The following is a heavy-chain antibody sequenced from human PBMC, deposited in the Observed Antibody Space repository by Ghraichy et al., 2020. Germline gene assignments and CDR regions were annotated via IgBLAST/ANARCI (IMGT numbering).Heavy chain of an antibody. CDR2: ISSSSSYI. CDR1: GFTFSSYS. V-gene: IGHV3-21*01. D-gene: IGHD3-9*01. Sequence: ETLSLTCAASGFTFSSYSMNWVRQAPGKGLEWVSSISSSSSYIYYADSVKGRFTISRDNAKNSLYLQMNSLRAEDTAVCYCASLVGNLLWGQGTLVTVSS. J-gene: IGHJ4*02. CDR3: ASLVGNLL.